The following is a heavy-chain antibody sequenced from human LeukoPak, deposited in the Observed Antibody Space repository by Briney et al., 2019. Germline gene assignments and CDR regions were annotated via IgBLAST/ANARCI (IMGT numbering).Heavy chain of an antibody. D-gene: IGHD3-22*01. Sequence: GGSLRLSCAASGFTFSTYAMHWVRQAPGKGLEWVAVISYDGSNKYYADSVKGRFTISRDNSKNMLYPEMNSLGADDTAVYYCARPNYYDGSAFYYYFYGMDVWGPGTTVTVSS. V-gene: IGHV3-30-3*01. CDR1: GFTFSTYA. J-gene: IGHJ6*02. CDR3: ARPNYYDGSAFYYYFYGMDV. CDR2: ISYDGSNK.